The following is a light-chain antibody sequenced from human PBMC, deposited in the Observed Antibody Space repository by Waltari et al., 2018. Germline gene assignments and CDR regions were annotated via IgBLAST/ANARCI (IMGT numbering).Light chain of an antibody. J-gene: IGLJ2*01. CDR2: EVS. V-gene: IGLV2-14*01. CDR1: SSDVGGYNY. Sequence: QSALTQPASVSGSPGQSITISCTGTSSDVGGYNYVSWYQQHPGKAPKLRIYEVSNRPSGVSNRFSGSKSGNTASLTISGLQAEYEADYYCSSYTSSSKGVFGGGTKLTVL. CDR3: SSYTSSSKGV.